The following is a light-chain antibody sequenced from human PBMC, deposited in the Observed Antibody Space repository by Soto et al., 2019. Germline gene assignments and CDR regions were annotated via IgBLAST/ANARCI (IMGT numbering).Light chain of an antibody. CDR2: DVS. CDR1: SSDVGAYNY. Sequence: QSVLTQPASVSGSPGQSITISCTGTSSDVGAYNYVSWYQQHPGKAPKLMIYDVSNRPSGVSNRFSGSKSGNTASLSISELQAEYEADYYCSSYTGSTTLNVFGTGTKVTVL. V-gene: IGLV2-14*01. CDR3: SSYTGSTTLNV. J-gene: IGLJ1*01.